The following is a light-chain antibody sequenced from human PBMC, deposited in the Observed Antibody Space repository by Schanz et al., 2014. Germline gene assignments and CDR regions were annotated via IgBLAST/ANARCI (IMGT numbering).Light chain of an antibody. V-gene: IGKV3-20*01. CDR3: HQYDRSPRT. CDR2: NAS. CDR1: QSVNGRF. Sequence: EIVLTQSPGTLSLSPGERATLSCRASQSVNGRFLAWYQQKPGQAPRLLIYNASKRATGIPDRFSGSGSGTDFTLSISRLEPEDFAVYYCHQYDRSPRTFGQGTKVEI. J-gene: IGKJ1*01.